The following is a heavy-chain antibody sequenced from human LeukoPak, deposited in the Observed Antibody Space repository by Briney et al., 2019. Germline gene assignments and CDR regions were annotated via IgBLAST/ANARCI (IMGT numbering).Heavy chain of an antibody. CDR3: GKVGNYYYGSETYYFFEH. CDR2: IKQDGTEK. D-gene: IGHD3-10*01. J-gene: IGHJ4*02. CDR1: GFTFTTYW. V-gene: IGHV3-7*01. Sequence: PGESLRLSCAASGFTFTTYWMSWVRQAPGKGLEWVANIKQDGTEKYYVDSVKGRFTISRDNAKNSLYLQMNSLRVEDTAVYYCGKVGNYYYGSETYYFFEHWGQGTPVTASS.